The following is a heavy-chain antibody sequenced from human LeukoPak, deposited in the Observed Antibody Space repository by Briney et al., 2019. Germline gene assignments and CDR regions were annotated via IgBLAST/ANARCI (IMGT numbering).Heavy chain of an antibody. J-gene: IGHJ6*02. CDR2: IYYSGST. CDR1: GGSISSYY. V-gene: IGHV4-59*01. Sequence: SQTLSLTCAVSGGSISSYYWSWIRQPPGKGLEWIGYIYYSGSTNYNPSLKSRVTISVDTSKNQFSLKLSSVTAADTAVYYCARDAPMTTVTTGYYYYYGMDVWGQGTTVTVSS. CDR3: ARDAPMTTVTTGYYYYYGMDV. D-gene: IGHD4-11*01.